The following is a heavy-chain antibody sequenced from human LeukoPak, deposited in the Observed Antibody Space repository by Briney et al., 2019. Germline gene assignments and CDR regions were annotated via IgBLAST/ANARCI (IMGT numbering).Heavy chain of an antibody. D-gene: IGHD1-26*01. CDR2: IKEGGSEK. Sequence: PGGSLRLSCAASGFPFSSYWMSWVRQAPGKGLEWVANIKEGGSEKYYVESVKGRFTISRDNAKNSLFLQMNSLRGEDTAMYYCARGGSSRFGYWGQGTLVTVSS. CDR3: ARGGSSRFGY. CDR1: GFPFSSYW. V-gene: IGHV3-7*01. J-gene: IGHJ4*02.